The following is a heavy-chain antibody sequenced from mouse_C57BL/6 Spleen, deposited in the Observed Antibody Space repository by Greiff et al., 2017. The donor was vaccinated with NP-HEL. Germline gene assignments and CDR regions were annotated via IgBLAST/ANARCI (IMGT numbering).Heavy chain of an antibody. D-gene: IGHD1-1*01. CDR2: IWSGGST. CDR1: GFSLTSYG. J-gene: IGHJ4*01. CDR3: ARNGDYYGSSRYAMDY. V-gene: IGHV2-2*01. Sequence: VQLQESGPGLVQPSQSLSITCTVSGFSLTSYGVHWVRQSPGKGLEWLGVIWSGGSTDYNAAFISRLSISKDNSKSQVFFKMNSLQADDTAIYYCARNGDYYGSSRYAMDYWGQGTSVTVSS.